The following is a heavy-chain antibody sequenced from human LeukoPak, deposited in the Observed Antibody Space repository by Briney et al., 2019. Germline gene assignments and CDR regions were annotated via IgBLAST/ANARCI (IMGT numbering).Heavy chain of an antibody. CDR3: ARDQGPVGSYFDY. CDR1: GFTFSSYG. V-gene: IGHV3-30*03. D-gene: IGHD3-10*01. J-gene: IGHJ4*02. Sequence: GRSLRLSCAASGFTFSSYGMHWVRQAPGKGLEWVAVISYDGSNKYYADSVKGRFTISRDNSKNTLYLEMNSLRAEDTAVYYCARDQGPVGSYFDYWGQGTLVTVSS. CDR2: ISYDGSNK.